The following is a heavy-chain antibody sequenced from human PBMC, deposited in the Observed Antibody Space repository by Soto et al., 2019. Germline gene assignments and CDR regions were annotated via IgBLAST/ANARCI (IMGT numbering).Heavy chain of an antibody. CDR1: GFTFSNAW. J-gene: IGHJ5*02. V-gene: IGHV3-15*06. CDR3: ATLYHFDP. Sequence: LSLTCAASGFTFSNAWMHWVRQAPGKGLEWVGRIKSQTDGGATNYGAPVQGRFTISRDDPGNTLYLQMNSLKTEDTAVYYCATLYHFDPWGQGTLVTVSS. D-gene: IGHD2-2*01. CDR2: IKSQTDGGAT.